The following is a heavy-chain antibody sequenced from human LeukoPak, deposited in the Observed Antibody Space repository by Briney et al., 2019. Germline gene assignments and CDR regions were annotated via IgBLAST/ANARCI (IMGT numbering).Heavy chain of an antibody. D-gene: IGHD1-7*01. J-gene: IGHJ5*02. CDR1: GGSISSGGYY. Sequence: SQTLSLTCTVSGGSISSGGYYWSWIRQHPGKGLEWIGYIYYSGSTYYNPSLKSRVTISVDTSKNQFSLKLSSVTAADTAVYYCARSTSPIKRGITGTTGVWFDPWGQGTLVTVSS. V-gene: IGHV4-31*03. CDR3: ARSTSPIKRGITGTTGVWFDP. CDR2: IYYSGST.